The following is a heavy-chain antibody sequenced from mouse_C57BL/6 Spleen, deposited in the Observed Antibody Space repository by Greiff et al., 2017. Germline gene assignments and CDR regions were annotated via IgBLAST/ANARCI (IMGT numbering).Heavy chain of an antibody. CDR1: GFTFRSYD. J-gene: IGHJ2*01. CDR2: ISDGGSYT. Sequence: EVQVVESGGGLVKPGGSLKLSCAASGFTFRSYDMSWVRQTPEKRLEWVATISDGGSYTQYPDNVKGRVTISRDPAKNNLYLQMSHLKSEDTAMYYCARLDYSHYFDYWGQGTTRTGSS. V-gene: IGHV5-4*01. D-gene: IGHD2-13*01. CDR3: ARLDYSHYFDY.